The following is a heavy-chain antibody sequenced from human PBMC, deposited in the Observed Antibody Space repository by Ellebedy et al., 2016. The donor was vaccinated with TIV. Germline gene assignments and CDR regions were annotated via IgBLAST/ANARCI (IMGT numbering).Heavy chain of an antibody. CDR2: INHSGST. J-gene: IGHJ4*02. CDR1: GGSFSGYY. D-gene: IGHD6-19*01. CDR3: ARWVAVAATYCDY. V-gene: IGHV4-34*01. Sequence: MPGGSLRLSCAVYGGSFSGYYWSWIRQPPGKGLEWIGDINHSGSTNYNPSLKSRVTISVDTSKNQFSLKLSSVTAADTAVYYCARWVAVAATYCDYWGQGTLVTVSS.